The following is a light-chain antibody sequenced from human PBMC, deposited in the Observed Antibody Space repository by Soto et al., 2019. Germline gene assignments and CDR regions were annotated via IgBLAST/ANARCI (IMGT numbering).Light chain of an antibody. Sequence: EIVLTQSPATLSLSPRERATLSCRASQSVRSLLAWYQQKPGQAPRLLIDAASNRATDIPARFIGSGSGTDFSLTISSLEPGDFAIYYCQQRGSWPLTFGGGTKVEIK. V-gene: IGKV3-11*01. J-gene: IGKJ4*01. CDR2: AAS. CDR3: QQRGSWPLT. CDR1: QSVRSL.